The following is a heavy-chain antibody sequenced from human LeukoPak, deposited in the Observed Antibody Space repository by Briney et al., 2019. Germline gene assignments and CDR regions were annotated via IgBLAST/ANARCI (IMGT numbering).Heavy chain of an antibody. V-gene: IGHV4-34*01. Sequence: SETLSLTCAVYGGSFSGYYWSWIRQPPGKGLEWIGEINHSGSTNYNPSLKSRVTISVDTSKNQFSLKLSSVTAADTAVYYCARGALRYFDWLLHRSNWFDPWGQGTLVTVSS. CDR1: GGSFSGYY. D-gene: IGHD3-9*01. J-gene: IGHJ5*02. CDR2: INHSGST. CDR3: ARGALRYFDWLLHRSNWFDP.